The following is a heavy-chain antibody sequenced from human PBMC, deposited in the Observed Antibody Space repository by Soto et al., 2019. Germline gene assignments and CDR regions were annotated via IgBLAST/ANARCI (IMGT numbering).Heavy chain of an antibody. CDR1: GYTFTSSD. CDR3: ARGSNHCSGGSCYSDLFDP. J-gene: IGHJ5*02. V-gene: IGHV1-8*01. Sequence: QVQLVQSGAEVKKPGASVRVSCKASGYTFTSSDVYWVRQATGQGLELMGWMNPNTGNTGYAQKFQGRVTMTMNTSISTAYMELSSRRSEDTAVYYCARGSNHCSGGSCYSDLFDPWGQGTPVTVSS. CDR2: MNPNTGNT. D-gene: IGHD2-15*01.